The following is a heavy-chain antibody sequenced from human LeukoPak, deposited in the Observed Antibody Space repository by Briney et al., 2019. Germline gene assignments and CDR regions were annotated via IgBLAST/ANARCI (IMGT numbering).Heavy chain of an antibody. Sequence: PSETLSLTCTVSGGSISSYYWSWLRQPAGKGLEWIGRIYTSGSTNYNLSLKSRVTMSVDTSKNQFSLKLSSVTAADTAVYYCARDPGDIVVVPAAFYGMDVWGQGTTVTVSS. V-gene: IGHV4-4*07. CDR3: ARDPGDIVVVPAAFYGMDV. CDR1: GGSISSYY. D-gene: IGHD2-2*01. CDR2: IYTSGST. J-gene: IGHJ6*02.